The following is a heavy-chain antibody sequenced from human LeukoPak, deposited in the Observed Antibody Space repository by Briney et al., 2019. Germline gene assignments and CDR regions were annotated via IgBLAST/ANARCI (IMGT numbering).Heavy chain of an antibody. CDR3: ARAPYYMVRGVIRSPFDY. Sequence: SVKVSCKASGGTFSSYAISWVRQAPAQGLQWMGGVIPIFGTANYAQKFQGRVTITADESTSTAYMELSSLRSEDTAVYYCARAPYYMVRGVIRSPFDYWGQGTLVTVSS. V-gene: IGHV1-69*13. CDR1: GGTFSSYA. J-gene: IGHJ4*02. D-gene: IGHD3-10*01. CDR2: VIPIFGTA.